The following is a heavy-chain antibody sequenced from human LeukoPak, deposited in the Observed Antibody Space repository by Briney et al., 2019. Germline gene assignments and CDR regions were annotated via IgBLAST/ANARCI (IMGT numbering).Heavy chain of an antibody. CDR2: ISGSGGST. CDR1: GFTFISYA. CDR3: AKQGSTKTTVTTGGGRFDP. V-gene: IGHV3-23*01. Sequence: GGSLRLSCAASGFTFISYAMSWVRQAPGKGLEWVSAISGSGGSTYYADSVKGRFTISIDNSKDTLYLQMNSLRAEDTAVYYCAKQGSTKTTVTTGGGRFDPWGQGTLVTVSS. D-gene: IGHD4-17*01. J-gene: IGHJ5*02.